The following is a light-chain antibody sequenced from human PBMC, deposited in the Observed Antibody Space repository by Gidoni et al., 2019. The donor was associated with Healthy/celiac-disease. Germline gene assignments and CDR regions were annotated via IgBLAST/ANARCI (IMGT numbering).Light chain of an antibody. J-gene: IGKJ5*01. Sequence: AIRMTQSPSSFSASTGDRVTITCRASQGISSYLAWYQQKPGKAPKLLIYAASTLQRGVPSRFSGSGSGTDFTLTISCLQSEDFATYYCQQYYSYPPEITFGQGTRLEIK. CDR3: QQYYSYPPEIT. V-gene: IGKV1-8*01. CDR2: AAS. CDR1: QGISSY.